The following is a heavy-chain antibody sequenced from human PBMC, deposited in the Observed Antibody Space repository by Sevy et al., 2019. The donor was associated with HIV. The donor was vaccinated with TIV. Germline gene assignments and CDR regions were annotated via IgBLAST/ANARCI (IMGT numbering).Heavy chain of an antibody. J-gene: IGHJ4*02. CDR3: AKGRIPSIGTLGPFDS. CDR2: KTGSAGVT. Sequence: QLGASLRLSCAASGFSLSNYAMSWVRQAPGKGLEWISTKTGSAGVTYYADSVKGRFTISRDNSKNTLFLQMNSLRAEDTALYYCAKGRIPSIGTLGPFDSWGQGTLVTVSS. D-gene: IGHD6-6*01. CDR1: GFSLSNYA. V-gene: IGHV3-23*01.